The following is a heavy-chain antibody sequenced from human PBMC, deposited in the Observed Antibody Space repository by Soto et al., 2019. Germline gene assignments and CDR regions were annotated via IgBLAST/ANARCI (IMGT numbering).Heavy chain of an antibody. Sequence: GGSLRLSCAASGFTFDDYAMHWVRQAPGKGLEWVSGISWNSGSIGYADSVKGRFTISRDNAKNSLYLQMNSLRAEDTALYYCAKEAGGIATYAVDIWGQGTMVTVSS. CDR1: GFTFDDYA. J-gene: IGHJ3*02. V-gene: IGHV3-9*01. CDR2: ISWNSGSI. CDR3: AKEAGGIATYAVDI. D-gene: IGHD3-16*02.